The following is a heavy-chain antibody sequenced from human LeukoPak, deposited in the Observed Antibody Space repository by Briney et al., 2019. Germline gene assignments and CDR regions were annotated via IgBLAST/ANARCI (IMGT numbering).Heavy chain of an antibody. CDR2: IYYSGST. CDR3: ARGRLDIVATTPHFDY. D-gene: IGHD5-12*01. V-gene: IGHV4-59*08. CDR1: GGSISPYY. Sequence: SETLSLTCTVSGGSISPYYWSWIRQPPGKGLEWIGYIYYSGSTNYNPSLKSRVTISVDTSKNQFSLKLSSVTAADTAVYYCARGRLDIVATTPHFDYWGQGTLVTVSS. J-gene: IGHJ4*02.